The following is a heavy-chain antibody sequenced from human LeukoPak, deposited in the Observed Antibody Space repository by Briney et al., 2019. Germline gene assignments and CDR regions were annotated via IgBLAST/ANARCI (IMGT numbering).Heavy chain of an antibody. V-gene: IGHV3-11*01. J-gene: IGHJ4*02. Sequence: GGSLRLSCAASGLTFSDYYMSWIRQAPGKGLEWVSYISSSGSTIYYADSVKGRFTISRDNAKNSLYLQMNSLRAEDTAVYYCARDPTYSSSWSDYWGQGTLVTVSS. D-gene: IGHD6-13*01. CDR2: ISSSGSTI. CDR3: ARDPTYSSSWSDY. CDR1: GLTFSDYY.